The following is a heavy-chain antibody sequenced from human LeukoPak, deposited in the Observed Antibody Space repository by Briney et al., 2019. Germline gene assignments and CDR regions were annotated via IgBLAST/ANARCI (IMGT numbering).Heavy chain of an antibody. CDR1: GGSISSTSYY. J-gene: IGHJ4*02. CDR3: ARRYYDSSGNYHTFDY. Sequence: SETLSLTCTVSGGSISSTSYYWGWIRQPPGKGLEWIGSIYYSGNTYYNPSLKSRVTISVDTSKNQFSLKLSSVTAADTAVYYCARRYYDSSGNYHTFDYWGQGTLVTVSS. D-gene: IGHD3-22*01. CDR2: IYYSGNT. V-gene: IGHV4-39*01.